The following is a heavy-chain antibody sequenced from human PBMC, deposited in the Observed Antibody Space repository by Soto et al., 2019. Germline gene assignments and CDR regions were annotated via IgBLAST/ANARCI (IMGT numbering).Heavy chain of an antibody. D-gene: IGHD3-22*01. CDR2: ISAYNGNT. Sequence: ASVKVSCKASGYTFTNFGISWVRQAPGQGLEWMGWISAYNGNTNYAQNFQGRVTMTTDTSTSTAYMELRSLRSDDTAVYYCARDRGYYDSSGYYYDYYYYGMDVWG. CDR3: ARDRGYYDSSGYYYDYYYYGMDV. J-gene: IGHJ6*02. CDR1: GYTFTNFG. V-gene: IGHV1-18*01.